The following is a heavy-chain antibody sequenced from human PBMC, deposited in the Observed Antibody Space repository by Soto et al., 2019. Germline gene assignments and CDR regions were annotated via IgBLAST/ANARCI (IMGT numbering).Heavy chain of an antibody. Sequence: GASVKVSCKASGYTFTSYDINWVRQATGQGLEWMGWMNPNSGNTRYAQKFQGRVTITADESTSTAYMELSSLRSEDTAVYYCARGASHFHWPFDYWGQGTLVTVSS. CDR3: ARGASHFHWPFDY. CDR2: MNPNSGNT. V-gene: IGHV1-8*01. CDR1: GYTFTSYD. D-gene: IGHD3-9*01. J-gene: IGHJ4*02.